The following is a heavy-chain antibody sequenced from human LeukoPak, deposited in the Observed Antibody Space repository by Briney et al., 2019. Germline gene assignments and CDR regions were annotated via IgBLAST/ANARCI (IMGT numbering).Heavy chain of an antibody. V-gene: IGHV3-21*01. CDR2: ISSSSSYI. CDR1: GFTFSSYS. CDR3: ARDRTGYSSGGGGY. D-gene: IGHD6-19*01. Sequence: PGGSLRLSYAASGFTFSSYSMNWVRQAPGKGLEWVSSISSSSSYIYYADSVKGRFTISRDNAKNSLYLQMKSLRAEDTAVYYCARDRTGYSSGGGGYWGQGTLVTVSS. J-gene: IGHJ4*02.